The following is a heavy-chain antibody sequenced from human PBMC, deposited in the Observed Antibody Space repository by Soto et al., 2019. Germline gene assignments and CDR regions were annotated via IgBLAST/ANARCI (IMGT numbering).Heavy chain of an antibody. J-gene: IGHJ4*02. V-gene: IGHV3-33*01. CDR2: IWYDGSNK. CDR1: GFTFSSYG. CDR3: ARFVLGPGRRSDY. Sequence: GGSLRLSCAASGFTFSSYGMHWVRQAPGKGLEWVAVIWYDGSNKYYADSVKGRFTISRDNSKNTLYLQMNSLRAEDTAVYYCARFVLGPGRRSDYWGQGTLVTVSS. D-gene: IGHD2-15*01.